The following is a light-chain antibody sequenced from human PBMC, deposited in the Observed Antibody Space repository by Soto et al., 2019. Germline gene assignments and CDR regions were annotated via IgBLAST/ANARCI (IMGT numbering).Light chain of an antibody. J-gene: IGKJ4*01. CDR1: QSVSSN. Sequence: EIVMTQSPATLSVSPGERATLSCRASQSVSSNLAWYQQKPGQAPRLLIYGASTRATGIPARFSGSGSGTEFTLTISSLQSEDFALYYCQQYNNWPPDTFGGGTKVEIK. V-gene: IGKV3-15*01. CDR2: GAS. CDR3: QQYNNWPPDT.